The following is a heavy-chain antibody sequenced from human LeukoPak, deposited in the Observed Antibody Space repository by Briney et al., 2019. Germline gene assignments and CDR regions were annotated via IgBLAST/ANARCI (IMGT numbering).Heavy chain of an antibody. CDR1: GDSIRTTSF. V-gene: IGHV4-39*01. CDR2: ASHSDIN. J-gene: IGHJ5*02. D-gene: IGHD6-13*01. Sequence: SETLSLTCLVSGDSIRTTSFWGWIRQPPGMGLEWIASASHSDINYYNPSLRSRVIVSADTSKNQFSLRLTSVTAADTAVYYCARRGGHSWDVGNWFDPWGQGILVTVSS. CDR3: ARRGGHSWDVGNWFDP.